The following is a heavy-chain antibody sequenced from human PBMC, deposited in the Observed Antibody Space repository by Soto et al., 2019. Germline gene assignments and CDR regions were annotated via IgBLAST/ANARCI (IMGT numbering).Heavy chain of an antibody. CDR2: INHSGST. Sequence: QVPLQQWGAGLLKPSETLSLTCAVYGGSFSGYYWSWIRQPPGKGLEWIGEINHSGSTNYNPSLKRRVTISVDTSNNQFSLKLSSVTAADTAVYYCARGPPSHHIVVVTARVPFDNWGQGTLVTVSS. CDR3: ARGPPSHHIVVVTARVPFDN. D-gene: IGHD2-21*02. CDR1: GGSFSGYY. J-gene: IGHJ4*02. V-gene: IGHV4-34*01.